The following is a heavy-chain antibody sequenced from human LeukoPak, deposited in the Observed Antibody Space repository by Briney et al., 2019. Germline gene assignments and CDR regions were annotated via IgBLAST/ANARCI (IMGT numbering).Heavy chain of an antibody. CDR2: IFHTGNT. CDR1: GYSLSNGFY. J-gene: IGHJ4*02. CDR3: ARLRYSGSSLGAFGY. Sequence: ASETLSLTCAVSGYSLSNGFYWGWIRQPPGKGLEWIGSIFHTGNTYYNPSLKSRLTISVDTSKNQFSLQLRSVTAADTAVYYCARLRYSGSSLGAFGYWGQGTLVTVSS. D-gene: IGHD1-26*01. V-gene: IGHV4-38-2*01.